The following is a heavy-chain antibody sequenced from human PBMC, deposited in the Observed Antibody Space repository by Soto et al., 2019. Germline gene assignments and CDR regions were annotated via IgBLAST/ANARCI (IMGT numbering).Heavy chain of an antibody. Sequence: GASVKVSCKASGNTFASHGFSWVRQAPGQGLEWMGWISGFNGQTNYALKFQGRVTLTTDTSTSTAYMELRSLRSDDTAVYFCARVDPRGVAVVRDYWGQGTMVTVYS. CDR1: GNTFASHG. J-gene: IGHJ4*02. CDR3: ARVDPRGVAVVRDY. D-gene: IGHD3-10*01. CDR2: ISGFNGQT. V-gene: IGHV1-18*01.